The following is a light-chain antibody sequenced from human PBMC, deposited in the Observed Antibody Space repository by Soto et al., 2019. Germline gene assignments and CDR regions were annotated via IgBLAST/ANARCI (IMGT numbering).Light chain of an antibody. CDR1: SSDVGSSNA. Sequence: QSALTQPASVSGSPGQSITLSCAGTSSDVGSSNAVSWYQQHPGKAPKLMIYDVNERPSGVSNRFSGSKSGSTASLTISGLQAEDEADYYCCSYAGSSTVVFGGGTKLTVL. J-gene: IGLJ2*01. CDR2: DVN. CDR3: CSYAGSSTVV. V-gene: IGLV2-23*02.